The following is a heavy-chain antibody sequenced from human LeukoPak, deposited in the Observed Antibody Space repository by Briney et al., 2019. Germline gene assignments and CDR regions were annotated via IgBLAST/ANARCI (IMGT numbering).Heavy chain of an antibody. D-gene: IGHD3-16*02. J-gene: IGHJ3*02. CDR3: ARDATPSGQISAFAGNDI. CDR2: TYYRSKWYN. Sequence: SQTLSLTCAISGDSVSSNSAAWNWIKQSPSRGLEWLGRTYYRSKWYNDYAVSVKSRITITPDTSKNHFSLQLNSVTPEDTAVYYCARDATPSGQISAFAGNDIWGQGTMVTVSS. V-gene: IGHV6-1*01. CDR1: GDSVSSNSAA.